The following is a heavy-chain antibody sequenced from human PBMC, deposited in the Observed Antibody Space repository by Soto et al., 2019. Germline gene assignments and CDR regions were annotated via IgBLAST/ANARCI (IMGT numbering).Heavy chain of an antibody. Sequence: EVQLVESGGGLVQPGRSLRLSCAASGFTFDDYAMHWVRQAPGKGLEWVSGISWNSGSIGYADSVKGRFTISRDNAKNSQYLQMNSLRAEDTALYYCAKGKVAVAGYDYWGQGTLVTVSS. CDR2: ISWNSGSI. V-gene: IGHV3-9*01. CDR1: GFTFDDYA. J-gene: IGHJ4*02. CDR3: AKGKVAVAGYDY. D-gene: IGHD6-19*01.